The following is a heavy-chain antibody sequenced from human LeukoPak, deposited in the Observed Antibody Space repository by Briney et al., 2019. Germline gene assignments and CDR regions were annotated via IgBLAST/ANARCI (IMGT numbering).Heavy chain of an antibody. J-gene: IGHJ4*02. D-gene: IGHD3-10*01. CDR3: SRDRDYYGSVFIDY. Sequence: GGSLRLSCAASGFTFSSYSMNWVRQAPGKGLGWVSSISSSSSDIYYADSVKGRFTISRDKAKNTLYLQMNSLRAEDTVLYYCSRDRDYYGSVFIDYWGQGTLVTVSS. V-gene: IGHV3-21*01. CDR2: ISSSSSDI. CDR1: GFTFSSYS.